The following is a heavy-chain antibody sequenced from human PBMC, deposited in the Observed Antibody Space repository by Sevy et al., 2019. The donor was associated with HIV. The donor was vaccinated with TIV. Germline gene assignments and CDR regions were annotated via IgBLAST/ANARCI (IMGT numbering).Heavy chain of an antibody. Sequence: ASVKVSYKVSGYSLTGLSMHWVRQAPGKGLEWMGSVDPEDGERIYAQKLEGRVTMTEDTSADTAYMELNSLRFEDTAVYYCATTKDYYESSGCPFDYWGQGTLVTVSS. CDR1: GYSLTGLS. V-gene: IGHV1-24*01. CDR3: ATTKDYYESSGCPFDY. CDR2: VDPEDGER. D-gene: IGHD3-22*01. J-gene: IGHJ4*02.